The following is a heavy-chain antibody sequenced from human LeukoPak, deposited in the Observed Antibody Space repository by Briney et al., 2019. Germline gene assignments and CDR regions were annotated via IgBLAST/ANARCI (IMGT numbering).Heavy chain of an antibody. J-gene: IGHJ4*02. CDR2: ISWNSGSI. CDR3: AKDILAVAGYFDY. CDR1: GFTFDDYA. D-gene: IGHD6-19*01. Sequence: PGGSLRLSCAASGFTFDDYAMHWVRQAPGKGLEWVSGISWNSGSIGYADSVKGRFTISRDNAKNSLYLQMNSLRAEDTALYHCAKDILAVAGYFDYWGQGTLVTVSS. V-gene: IGHV3-9*01.